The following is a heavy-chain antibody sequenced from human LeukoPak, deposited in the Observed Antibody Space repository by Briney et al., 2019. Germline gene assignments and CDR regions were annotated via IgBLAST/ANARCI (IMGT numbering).Heavy chain of an antibody. CDR2: ISSSGSTI. CDR1: GFTFSDYY. D-gene: IGHD3-10*02. V-gene: IGHV3-11*04. CDR3: AELGITMIGGV. Sequence: GGSLTLSCAPSGFTFSDYYMSWIRQAPGKGLEWVSYISSSGSTIYYADSVKGRFTISRDNAKNSLYLQMNSLRAEDTAVYCCAELGITMIGGVWGKGTTVTISS. J-gene: IGHJ6*04.